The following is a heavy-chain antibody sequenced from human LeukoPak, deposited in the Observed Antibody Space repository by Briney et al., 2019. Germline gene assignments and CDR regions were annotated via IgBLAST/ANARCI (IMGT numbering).Heavy chain of an antibody. CDR2: IYSDGST. J-gene: IGHJ4*02. Sequence: PGGSLRLSCAASGFTVSSDYMTWVRQAPGKGLEWVSEIYSDGSTYYAASVKGRFSISGDNSKNTVFMLMNSLRPEDTAVYYCAKEQSRWFGKLAFDSWGQGTLVTVSS. CDR1: GFTVSSDY. CDR3: AKEQSRWFGKLAFDS. D-gene: IGHD3-10*01. V-gene: IGHV3-53*05.